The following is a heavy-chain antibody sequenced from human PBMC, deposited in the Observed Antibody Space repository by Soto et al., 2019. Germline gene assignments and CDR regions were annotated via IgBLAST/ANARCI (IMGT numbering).Heavy chain of an antibody. CDR2: ISAYNGNT. Sequence: ASVKVSCKASGYTFTSYAISWVRQAPGQGLEWMGWISAYNGNTYYADSVKGRFTISRDNSKNMLYLQMNSLRVEDTAVYYCAREVRVRGFAFDIWGQGTMVTVSS. D-gene: IGHD3-3*01. CDR1: GYTFTSYA. V-gene: IGHV1-18*01. CDR3: AREVRVRGFAFDI. J-gene: IGHJ3*02.